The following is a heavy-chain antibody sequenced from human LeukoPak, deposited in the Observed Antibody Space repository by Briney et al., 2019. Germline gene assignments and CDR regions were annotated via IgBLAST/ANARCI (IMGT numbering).Heavy chain of an antibody. CDR2: ISYDGSNK. Sequence: PGGSLRLSCAASGFTFSSYAMHWVRQAPGKGLEWVAVISYDGSNKYYADSVKGRFTISRDNSKNTLYLQMNSLRAEDTAVYYCARVGQQLATAFNPFDYWGQGTLVTVSS. J-gene: IGHJ4*02. CDR3: ARVGQQLATAFNPFDY. D-gene: IGHD6-13*01. V-gene: IGHV3-30*04. CDR1: GFTFSSYA.